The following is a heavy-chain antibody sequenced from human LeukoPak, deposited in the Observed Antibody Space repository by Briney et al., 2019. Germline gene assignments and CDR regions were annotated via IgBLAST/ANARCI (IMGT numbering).Heavy chain of an antibody. D-gene: IGHD6-19*01. CDR1: GGSISRYY. CDR2: IYYSGST. Sequence: SETLSLTCTVSGGSISRYYWSWIRQPPGKGLEWIGYIYYSGSTNHNPSLKSRVTISVDMSKNQFSLRLRSVTSADTAVYYCARQEGYNSGWYPFDYWGQGILVTVSS. J-gene: IGHJ4*02. CDR3: ARQEGYNSGWYPFDY. V-gene: IGHV4-59*08.